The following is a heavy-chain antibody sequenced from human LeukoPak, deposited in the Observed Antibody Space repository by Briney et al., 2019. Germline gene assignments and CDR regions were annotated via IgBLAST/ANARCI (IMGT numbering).Heavy chain of an antibody. J-gene: IGHJ4*02. V-gene: IGHV3-23*01. Sequence: GGSLRLSCAASGFTFSSYAMSWVRQAPGKGLEWVSAISGSGGSTYYADSVKGRFTISRDNSKNTLYLQMNSLRAEDTAVYYCAKAGGNCGSGSYYFDYWGQGTLVTVSS. CDR1: GFTFSSYA. CDR2: ISGSGGST. CDR3: AKAGGNCGSGSYYFDY. D-gene: IGHD3-10*01.